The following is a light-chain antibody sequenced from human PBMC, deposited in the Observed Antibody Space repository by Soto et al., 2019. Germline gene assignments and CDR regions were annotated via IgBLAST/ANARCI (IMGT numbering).Light chain of an antibody. V-gene: IGKV1-39*01. CDR3: QQSYSTPRT. J-gene: IGKJ1*01. CDR1: QSVRDY. CDR2: AAS. Sequence: IQMTQSPSTLSASFGDRVPITFRASQSVRDYVNWYQQRPGKAPNLLIYAASTLHSGVPSRFSGSGSGTDFTLTISSLQPEDFATYYCQQSYSTPRTFGQWTKVDIK.